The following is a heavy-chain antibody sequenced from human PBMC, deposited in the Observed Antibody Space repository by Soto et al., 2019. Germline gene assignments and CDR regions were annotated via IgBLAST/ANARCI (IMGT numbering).Heavy chain of an antibody. D-gene: IGHD2-15*01. CDR1: GGSFSGYY. V-gene: IGHV4-34*01. CDR2: INHSGST. CDR3: ARDQLLGYCRGGSCEAHYYYGMDV. Sequence: SETLSLTCAVYGGSFSGYYWSWIRQPPGKGLEWIGEINHSGSTNYNPSLKSRVTMSVDTSKNQFSLQRSSVTAADTAVYYCARDQLLGYCRGGSCEAHYYYGMDVWGQGTTVTVSS. J-gene: IGHJ6*02.